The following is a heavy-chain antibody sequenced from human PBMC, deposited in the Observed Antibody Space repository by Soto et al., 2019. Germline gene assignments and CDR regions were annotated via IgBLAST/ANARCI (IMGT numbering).Heavy chain of an antibody. D-gene: IGHD3-3*01. J-gene: IGHJ4*02. CDR3: ARHGERNYDFWSGYTYFDY. Sequence: SETLSLTCTVSGGSISSSSYYWGWIRQPPGKGLEWIGSIYYSGSTYYNPSLKSRVTISVDTSKNQFSLKLSSVTAADTAVYYCARHGERNYDFWSGYTYFDYWGQGTLVTVSS. CDR2: IYYSGST. CDR1: GGSISSSSYY. V-gene: IGHV4-39*01.